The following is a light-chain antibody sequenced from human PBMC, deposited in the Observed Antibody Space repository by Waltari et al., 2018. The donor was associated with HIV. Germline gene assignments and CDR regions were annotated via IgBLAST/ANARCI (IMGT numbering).Light chain of an antibody. Sequence: DILMTQSPATLSVSPGDRATLSCRASQTVYSDLAWYQQQPGQAPRLIIYGASTRASGFPARFSGSGSGTEFTLIISSLQSEDFAVYYCQQYNNWPGTFGQGTKVEI. CDR1: QTVYSD. V-gene: IGKV3-15*01. CDR2: GAS. CDR3: QQYNNWPGT. J-gene: IGKJ1*01.